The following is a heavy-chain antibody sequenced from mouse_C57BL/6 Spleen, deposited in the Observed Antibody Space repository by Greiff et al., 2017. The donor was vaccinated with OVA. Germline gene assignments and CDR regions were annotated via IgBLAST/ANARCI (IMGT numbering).Heavy chain of an antibody. D-gene: IGHD1-1*01. CDR2: INPSTGGT. CDR3: ARRDYGSSPLGYFDV. Sequence: VQLQQSGPELVKPGASVKISCKASGYSFTGYYMNWVKQSPEKSLEWIGEINPSTGGTTYNQKFKAKATLTVDKSSSTAYMQLKSLTSEDSAVYYCARRDYGSSPLGYFDVWGTGTTVTVSS. J-gene: IGHJ1*03. V-gene: IGHV1-42*01. CDR1: GYSFTGYY.